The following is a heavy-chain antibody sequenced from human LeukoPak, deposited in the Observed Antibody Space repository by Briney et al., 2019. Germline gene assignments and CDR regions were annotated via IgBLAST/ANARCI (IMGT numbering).Heavy chain of an antibody. CDR1: GFSVSNNY. Sequence: GGSLRLSCAASGFSVSNNYMSWVRQAPGKGLEWVSVIYTGGSSYYAGSVKGRFTISRDSSKNTLHLQMNSLRAEDTAVYYCARDLGDREDGYYYYYMDVWGKGSTVTVSS. CDR2: IYTGGSS. J-gene: IGHJ6*03. CDR3: ARDLGDREDGYYYYYMDV. D-gene: IGHD3-16*01. V-gene: IGHV3-53*01.